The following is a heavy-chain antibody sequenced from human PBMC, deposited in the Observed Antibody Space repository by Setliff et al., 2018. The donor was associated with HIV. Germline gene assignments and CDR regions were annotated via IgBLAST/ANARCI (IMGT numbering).Heavy chain of an antibody. Sequence: SETLSLTCTVSGGSISISSYYWGWIRQPPGKGLEWIGSIYYSGHTYYNPSLKSRVTISVDTSKNQFSLKLSSVTAADTAMYYCARDHTSGSLHAFDLWGPGTLVTVSS. J-gene: IGHJ3*01. CDR1: GGSISISSYY. V-gene: IGHV4-39*07. D-gene: IGHD1-26*01. CDR3: ARDHTSGSLHAFDL. CDR2: IYYSGHT.